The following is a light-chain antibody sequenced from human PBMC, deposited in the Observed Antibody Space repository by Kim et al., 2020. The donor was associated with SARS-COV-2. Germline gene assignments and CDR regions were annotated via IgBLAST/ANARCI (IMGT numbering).Light chain of an antibody. Sequence: PGGTVTLTCGSRTGSVTSGHHPYWFQQKPCPAPRTLIYDTGNKHSWTPARFSGSLLGGNAALTLSGALPEDEAEYYCLLYFNGYRIFGGGTQLTVL. J-gene: IGLJ2*01. V-gene: IGLV7-46*01. CDR1: TGSVTSGHH. CDR3: LLYFNGYRI. CDR2: DTG.